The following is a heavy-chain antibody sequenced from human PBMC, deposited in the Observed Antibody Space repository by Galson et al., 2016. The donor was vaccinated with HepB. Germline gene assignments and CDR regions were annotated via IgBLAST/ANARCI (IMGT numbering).Heavy chain of an antibody. Sequence: SLSLSCAASGFTVSTDFMSWVRQAPGKGLEWVSLIYTAGTTSYADSVKGRFTISRDGSKNTLYLQMNRLRDEDTAVYYCARSYGSTWPHDAFDVWGQGTMVAVSS. D-gene: IGHD1-26*01. J-gene: IGHJ3*01. V-gene: IGHV3-53*01. CDR1: GFTVSTDF. CDR3: ARSYGSTWPHDAFDV. CDR2: IYTAGTT.